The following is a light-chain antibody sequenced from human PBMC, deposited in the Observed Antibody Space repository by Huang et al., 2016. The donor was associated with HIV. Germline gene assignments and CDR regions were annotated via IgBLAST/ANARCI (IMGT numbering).Light chain of an antibody. CDR2: DAA. J-gene: IGKJ5*01. CDR1: QNINDF. CDR3: QQRSTWPRSIT. Sequence: EIVLTQSPATLSLSPGERATVSCRASQNINDFLAWYQQTPGQPPRLLIYDAATRASGSPARFSGNGSGTDFTLMISSLEPEDFAVYYCQQRSTWPRSITFGQGTRLE. V-gene: IGKV3-11*01.